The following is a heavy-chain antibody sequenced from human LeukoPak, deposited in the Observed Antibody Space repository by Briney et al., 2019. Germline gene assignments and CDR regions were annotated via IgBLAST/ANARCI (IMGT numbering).Heavy chain of an antibody. CDR2: ISGGGGST. CDR3: AKCASVAVAGTEIVY. V-gene: IGHV3-23*01. J-gene: IGHJ4*02. Sequence: GGSLRLSCAASGFTFSNAWMSWVRQAPGKGLEWVSAISGGGGSTYYADSVKGRITISRDNSKNTLYLQMNSLRAEDTAVYYCAKCASVAVAGTEIVYRGQGTLVTVSS. CDR1: GFTFSNAW. D-gene: IGHD6-19*01.